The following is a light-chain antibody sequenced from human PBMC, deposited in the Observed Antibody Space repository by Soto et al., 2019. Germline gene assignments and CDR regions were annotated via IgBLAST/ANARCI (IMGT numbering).Light chain of an antibody. CDR1: QSISTN. Sequence: EIVLTQSPGTLSVSPGDRVTLSCRASQSISTNLAWYQQKPGQAPRLLIYDASNRATGIPARFSGSGSGTDFTLTISSLEPEDFAVYYCQQRSNWSITFGQGTRLEI. CDR2: DAS. CDR3: QQRSNWSIT. J-gene: IGKJ5*01. V-gene: IGKV3-11*01.